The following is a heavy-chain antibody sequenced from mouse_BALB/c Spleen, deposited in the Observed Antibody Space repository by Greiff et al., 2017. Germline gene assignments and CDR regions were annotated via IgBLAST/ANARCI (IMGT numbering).Heavy chain of an antibody. D-gene: IGHD2-3*01. Sequence: DVHLVESGGDLVKPGGSLKLSCAASGFTFSSYGMSWVRQTPDKRLEWVATISSGGSYTYYPDSVKGRFTISRDNAKNTLYLQMSSLKSEDTAMYYCARHVDGYYSSYWYFDVWGAGTTVTVSS. V-gene: IGHV5-6*01. CDR2: ISSGGSYT. CDR1: GFTFSSYG. J-gene: IGHJ1*01. CDR3: ARHVDGYYSSYWYFDV.